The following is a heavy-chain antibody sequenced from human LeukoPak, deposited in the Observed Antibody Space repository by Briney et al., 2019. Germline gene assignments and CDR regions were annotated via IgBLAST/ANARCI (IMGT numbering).Heavy chain of an antibody. J-gene: IGHJ4*02. D-gene: IGHD3-22*01. V-gene: IGHV4-59*01. CDR1: GGSISSYY. CDR3: ARFSEYSHSSVHYLDY. CDR2: IYYSGST. Sequence: PSETLSLTCTVSGGSISSYYWSWFRQPPGKGLEWIGYIYYSGSTNYNPSLKSRVTISVDMSKNQLSLKLRSVTAADTAVYYCARFSEYSHSSVHYLDYWGQGTLVSVSS.